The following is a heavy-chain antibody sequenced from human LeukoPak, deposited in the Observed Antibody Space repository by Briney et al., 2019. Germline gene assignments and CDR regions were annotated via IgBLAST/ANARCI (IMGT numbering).Heavy chain of an antibody. CDR2: IYPGDSDT. V-gene: IGHV5-51*01. Sequence: GESLKISCKGSGYSFNTYWIGWVRQMPGKGLEWMGIIYPGDSDTKYSPSFQGQVTISADKSISTAYLQWSSLKASDTAMYYCARRVVNNRNWYFNLWGRGTLATVSS. CDR3: ARRVVNNRNWYFNL. J-gene: IGHJ2*01. CDR1: GYSFNTYW. D-gene: IGHD4-23*01.